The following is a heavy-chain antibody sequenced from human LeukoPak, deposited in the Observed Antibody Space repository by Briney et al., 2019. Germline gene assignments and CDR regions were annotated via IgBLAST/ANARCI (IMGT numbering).Heavy chain of an antibody. CDR1: GFTFSSYW. J-gene: IGHJ4*02. CDR3: AKGLQLWQPFDY. CDR2: IKQAGSEK. V-gene: IGHV3-7*03. D-gene: IGHD5-18*01. Sequence: GGSLRLSCAASGFTFSSYWMRWVRQAPGKGLEWVANIKQAGSEKYYVDSVKGRFTISRDNAKNSLYLQMNSLRAEDTALYYCAKGLQLWQPFDYWGQGTLVTVSS.